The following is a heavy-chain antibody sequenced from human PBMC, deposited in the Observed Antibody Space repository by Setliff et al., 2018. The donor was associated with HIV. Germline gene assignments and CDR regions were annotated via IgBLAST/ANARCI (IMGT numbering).Heavy chain of an antibody. V-gene: IGHV4-34*10. D-gene: IGHD6-19*01. J-gene: IGHJ4*02. Sequence: SETLSLTCAVYGESFSRYYFTWIRQAPGRGLEWIGEINHSAFTKYNPSLASRVTMSIDTSKNQFSLKLKSVTAADTAVYFCARHVYSSGWGYVYHLDSWGQGTLVTVSS. CDR3: ARHVYSSGWGYVYHLDS. CDR1: GESFSRYY. CDR2: INHSAFT.